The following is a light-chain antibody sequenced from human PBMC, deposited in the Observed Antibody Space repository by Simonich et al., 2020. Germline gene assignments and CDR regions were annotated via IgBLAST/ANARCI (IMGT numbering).Light chain of an antibody. J-gene: IGKJ1*01. CDR3: LQHNSYPWT. CDR1: QGISNY. CDR2: AAS. Sequence: DIQMTQSPSAMSASVGDRVTITRRAGQGISNYLAWFQQKPGKVPKRLIYAASTLQRGVPSRFRGSGSGTEFTLTLSSLQPEDFATYYCLQHNSYPWTFGQGTKVEIK. V-gene: IGKV1-17*03.